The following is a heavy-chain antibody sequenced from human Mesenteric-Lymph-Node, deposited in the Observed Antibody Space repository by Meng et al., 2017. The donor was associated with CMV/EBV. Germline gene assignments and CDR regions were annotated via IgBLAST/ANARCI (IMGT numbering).Heavy chain of an antibody. V-gene: IGHV3-33*06. CDR3: AKDGYYDFWSGRGGAFDI. D-gene: IGHD3-3*01. CDR2: IWYDGSNK. J-gene: IGHJ3*02. CDR1: GFTFSSYG. Sequence: GESLKISCAASGFTFSSYGMHWVRQAPGKGLEWVAVIWYDGSNKYYADSVKGRFTISRDNSKNTLYLQMNSLRAEDTAVYYCAKDGYYDFWSGRGGAFDIWGQGTMVTVSS.